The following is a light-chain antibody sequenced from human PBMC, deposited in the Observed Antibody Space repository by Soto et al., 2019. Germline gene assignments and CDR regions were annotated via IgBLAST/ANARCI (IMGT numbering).Light chain of an antibody. J-gene: IGLJ3*02. CDR2: DVS. CDR1: SSDIGAYNY. V-gene: IGLV2-14*01. CDR3: SSCTSSTTNVM. Sequence: QSALTQPASVSGSPGQSIAISCTGTSSDIGAYNYVSWYQQHPGKAPKLIIYDVSHRPSGISDRFSASKSGNTASLTISGRQDEDEADYYCSSCTSSTTNVMFGGGTKLTVL.